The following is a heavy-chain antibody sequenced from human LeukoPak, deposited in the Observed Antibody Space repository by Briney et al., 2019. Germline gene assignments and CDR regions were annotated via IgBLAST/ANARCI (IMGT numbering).Heavy chain of an antibody. V-gene: IGHV3-7*03. Sequence: GGSLRLSYAASGFTFSNYWMSWVRQAPGKGPEWVGDIKTDGSDKYYVGSVKGRFTISRDNAKNSLYLQMNSLRAEDTAVYYCARDSLIQYGSGSYWGFDYWGQGILVTVSS. CDR3: ARDSLIQYGSGSYWGFDY. CDR1: GFTFSNYW. CDR2: IKTDGSDK. D-gene: IGHD3-10*01. J-gene: IGHJ4*02.